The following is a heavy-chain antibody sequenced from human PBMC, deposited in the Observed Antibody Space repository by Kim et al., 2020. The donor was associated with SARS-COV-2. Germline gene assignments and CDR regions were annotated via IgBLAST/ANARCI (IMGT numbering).Heavy chain of an antibody. V-gene: IGHV3-30*01. CDR3: ARSIAGSYYYGMDV. J-gene: IGHJ6*02. D-gene: IGHD6-6*01. Sequence: ADAVKGRFTISRDNSKNTLYLPMNSLRAEDTAVYYCARSIAGSYYYGMDVWGQGTTVTVSS.